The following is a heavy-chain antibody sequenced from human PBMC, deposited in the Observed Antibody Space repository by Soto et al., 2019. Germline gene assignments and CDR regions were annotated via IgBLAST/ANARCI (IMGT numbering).Heavy chain of an antibody. D-gene: IGHD3-10*01. V-gene: IGHV4-4*02. CDR2: ISHSGST. J-gene: IGHJ6*02. CDR3: ARGIGGMVRGVIVPYYYYGMDV. Sequence: PSETLSLTCGVPVGSISRRTWWSCVGQPPGKGLEWIGEISHSGSTYYNPSLKSRVTISVDRSKNQFSLKLSSVTAADTAVYYCARGIGGMVRGVIVPYYYYGMDVWGQGTTVTVSS. CDR1: VGSISRRTW.